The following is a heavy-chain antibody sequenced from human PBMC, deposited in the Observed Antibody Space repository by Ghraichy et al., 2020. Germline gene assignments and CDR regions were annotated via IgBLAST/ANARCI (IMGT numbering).Heavy chain of an antibody. CDR3: TRSGQSYFHGLDV. Sequence: LNISCAASGFTFNRYDMHWVRQATGKGLEWVSASTAGDTHYTDSVKGRFTISREDVKNTFYLQMNSLRAGDTAVYYCTRSGQSYFHGLDVWGQGTTVTVSS. J-gene: IGHJ6*02. CDR2: STAGDT. CDR1: GFTFNRYD. D-gene: IGHD1-14*01. V-gene: IGHV3-13*01.